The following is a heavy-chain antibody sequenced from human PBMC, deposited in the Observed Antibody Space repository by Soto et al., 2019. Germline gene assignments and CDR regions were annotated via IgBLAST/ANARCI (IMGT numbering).Heavy chain of an antibody. Sequence: EVQLLESGGGLVQPGGSLRLSCAVSGLTFRNHAMSWVRQAPGKGLEWVSTIAPIGYSTHYAGSVEGRFTISRDDSKSTLDLPMNSLRADETAVYFCVSCVSPHFDYWGQGPLVSVSS. CDR1: GLTFRNHA. CDR3: VSCVSPHFDY. V-gene: IGHV3-23*01. J-gene: IGHJ4*02. D-gene: IGHD2-21*01. CDR2: IAPIGYST.